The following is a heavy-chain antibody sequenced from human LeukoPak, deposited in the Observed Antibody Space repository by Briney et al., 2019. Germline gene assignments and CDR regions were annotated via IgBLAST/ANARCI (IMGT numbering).Heavy chain of an antibody. D-gene: IGHD4-17*01. J-gene: IGHJ4*02. CDR2: ISGSGDRT. CDR1: GFTFSSYA. V-gene: IGHV3-23*01. CDR3: AKVRVATKLTTELDF. Sequence: GGSLRLSCAASGFTFSSYAMSWVRQAPGKGLEWVSGISGSGDRTYYGDSVKGRFTISRDNSKNTLYLQMSSLRAEDTAVYYCAKVRVATKLTTELDFWGQGTLVTVSS.